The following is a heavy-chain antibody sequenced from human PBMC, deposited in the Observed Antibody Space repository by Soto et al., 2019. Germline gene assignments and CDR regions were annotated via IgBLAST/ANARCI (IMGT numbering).Heavy chain of an antibody. CDR2: IYYSGST. CDR1: GGSISSYY. J-gene: IGHJ5*02. D-gene: IGHD2-8*01. V-gene: IGHV4-59*12. CDR3: ARFTLTNWFDP. Sequence: SETLSLTCTVSGGSISSYYWSWIRQPPGKGLEWIGYIYYSGSTNYSPSLKSRVTISVDTSKNQFSLKLSSVTAADTAVYYCARFTLTNWFDPWGQGTLLTVSS.